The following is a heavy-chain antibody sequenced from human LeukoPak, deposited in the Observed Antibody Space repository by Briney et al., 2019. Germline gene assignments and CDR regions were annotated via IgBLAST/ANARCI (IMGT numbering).Heavy chain of an antibody. CDR2: IIPIFGTA. J-gene: IGHJ4*02. CDR3: ARGEVPPHYFDS. Sequence: ASVKVSCKASGGTFSSYAISWVRQAPGQGLEWMGGIIPIFGTANYAQKFQGRVTITADESTSTAYMELSSLRSEDTAVYYCARGEVPPHYFDSRGQGTLVTVSS. CDR1: GGTFSSYA. V-gene: IGHV1-69*13.